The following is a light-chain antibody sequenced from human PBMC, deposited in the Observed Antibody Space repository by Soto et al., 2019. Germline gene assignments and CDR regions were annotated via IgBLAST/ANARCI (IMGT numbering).Light chain of an antibody. V-gene: IGLV2-23*01. CDR3: CSYAGSSTHVL. J-gene: IGLJ2*01. Sequence: QSALTQPASVSGSTGQSITISCTGSSSDVGSYNLVSWYQQHPGKAPKLVIYEGSKRPSGVSNRFSGSKSGNTASLTISGLQAEDEADYYCCSYAGSSTHVLFGGGTKLTV. CDR2: EGS. CDR1: SSDVGSYNL.